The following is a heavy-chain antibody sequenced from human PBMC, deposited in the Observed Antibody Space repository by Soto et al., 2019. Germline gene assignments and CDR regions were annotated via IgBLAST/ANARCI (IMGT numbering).Heavy chain of an antibody. J-gene: IGHJ4*02. Sequence: SETLSLTCAVSGDSISSSFWWSWVRQPPGKGLEWIGEIYHTESTVCNPSLKSRVTISLDKSKNQFSLNLDSVTAADTAVYYCARYDFGTFDYWGRGTLVTVSS. CDR3: ARYDFGTFDY. CDR1: GDSISSSFW. D-gene: IGHD4-17*01. V-gene: IGHV4-4*02. CDR2: IYHTEST.